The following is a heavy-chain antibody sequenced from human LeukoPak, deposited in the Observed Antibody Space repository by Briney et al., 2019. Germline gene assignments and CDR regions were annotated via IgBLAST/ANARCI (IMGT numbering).Heavy chain of an antibody. D-gene: IGHD5-18*01. CDR1: GYTFTSYG. V-gene: IGHV1-18*01. CDR2: ISPYNGNI. Sequence: ASVNVSCKASGYTFTSYGISWVRQAPGQGLEWMGWISPYNGNIKYAEGLQGRVTMTTDTSTSTAYMELRSLRSDDTAVYYCARGRQIWELWFDPWGQGTLVTVSS. CDR3: ARGRQIWELWFDP. J-gene: IGHJ5*02.